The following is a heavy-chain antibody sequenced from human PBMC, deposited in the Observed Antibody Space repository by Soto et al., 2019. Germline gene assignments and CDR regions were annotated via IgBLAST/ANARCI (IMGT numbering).Heavy chain of an antibody. CDR1: CAYITSSYS. CDR3: ALARAGCSRASCYLED. Sequence: PSEALSLPCTVSCAYITSSYSCNWVRQPPGDGVEWIGETPPEGRQNYHPSLKRRVTLSLDKSRNLFSLELTSVTAADAAFYFCALARAGCSRASCYLEDWGRVTLVTVSS. CDR2: TPPEGRQ. J-gene: IGHJ4*02. V-gene: IGHV4-4*02. D-gene: IGHD2-2*01.